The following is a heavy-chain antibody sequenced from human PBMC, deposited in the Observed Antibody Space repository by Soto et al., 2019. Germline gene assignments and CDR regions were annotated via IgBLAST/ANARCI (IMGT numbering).Heavy chain of an antibody. J-gene: IGHJ4*02. CDR3: ARDGVAAGNINFDY. CDR2: ISGGNDST. Sequence: ASVKVSCKASGYMFTKSAMHWVRQAPGQRLEWMGWISGGNDSTKYSPKLQDRVTITRDTSASTAYMELSSLRSEDTALYYCARDGVAAGNINFDYWGQGTLVTVSS. CDR1: GYMFTKSA. V-gene: IGHV1-3*01. D-gene: IGHD6-19*01.